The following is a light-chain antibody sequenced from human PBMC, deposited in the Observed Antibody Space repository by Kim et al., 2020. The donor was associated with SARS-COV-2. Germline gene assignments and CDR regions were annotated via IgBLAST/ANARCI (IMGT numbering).Light chain of an antibody. CDR3: ATWDDSLNARV. V-gene: IGLV1-44*01. CDR2: SNN. J-gene: IGLJ3*02. Sequence: GQWVTIPCSGSSSNIGSNTVNWYQQVPGTAPKLLIYSNNQRPSGVPDRFSGYKSGTSASLAISGLQSEDEADYYCATWDDSLNARVFGGGTQLTVL. CDR1: SSNIGSNT.